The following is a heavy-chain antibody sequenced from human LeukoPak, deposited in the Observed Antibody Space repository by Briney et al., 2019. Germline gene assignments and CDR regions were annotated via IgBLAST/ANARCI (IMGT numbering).Heavy chain of an antibody. J-gene: IGHJ4*02. CDR2: INPSGGST. CDR1: GYTFTSYY. CDR3: ATQGRRGAVAGNFDY. D-gene: IGHD6-19*01. V-gene: IGHV1-46*01. Sequence: ASVKVSCKASGYTFTSYYMHWVRQAPGQGLEWMEIINPSGGSTSYAQKFQGRVTMTRDTSTSTVYMELSSLRSEDTAVYYCATQGRRGAVAGNFDYWGQGTLVTVSS.